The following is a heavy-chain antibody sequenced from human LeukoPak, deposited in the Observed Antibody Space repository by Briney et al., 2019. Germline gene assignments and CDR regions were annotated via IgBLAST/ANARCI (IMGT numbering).Heavy chain of an antibody. CDR3: TRGYGDY. CDR2: IRSKAYGGTT. D-gene: IGHD4-17*01. J-gene: IGHJ4*02. V-gene: IGHV3-49*03. Sequence: PGRSLRLSCTASGFTFGDYAVSWFRQAPGKGLEWVGFIRSKAYGGTTEYAASVKGRFTISRDDSKSIAYLQMNSLKTEDTAVYYCTRGYGDYGGQGTLVTVSS. CDR1: GFTFGDYA.